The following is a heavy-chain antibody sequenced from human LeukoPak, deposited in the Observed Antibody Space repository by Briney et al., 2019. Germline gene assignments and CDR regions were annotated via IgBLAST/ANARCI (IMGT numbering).Heavy chain of an antibody. CDR2: IYYSGST. V-gene: IGHV4-59*01. CDR3: ARDFPAALGVYYLDL. Sequence: SETLSLTCTVSGGSISCYYWSWIRQPPGKGLEWIGYIYYSGSTNYNPSLKSRVTISVDTSKNQFSLKLSSVTAADTAVYYCARDFPAALGVYYLDLWGLGTLITVSS. J-gene: IGHJ4*02. D-gene: IGHD2-15*01. CDR1: GGSISCYY.